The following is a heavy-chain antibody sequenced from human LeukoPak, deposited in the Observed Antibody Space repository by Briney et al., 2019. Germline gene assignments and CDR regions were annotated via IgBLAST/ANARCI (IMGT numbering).Heavy chain of an antibody. J-gene: IGHJ4*02. V-gene: IGHV3-53*01. CDR2: IHSGGAT. D-gene: IGHD5-12*01. CDR1: GVXVSNNY. Sequence: GGSLRLSCAASGVXVSNNYISWVRQAPGKGLEGVSVIHSGGATYYADSVKGRFTISRDNSKNTLYLQMNTLRAEDTAVYYCARGRGYGAYDWNDYWGQGTLVTVSS. CDR3: ARGRGYGAYDWNDY.